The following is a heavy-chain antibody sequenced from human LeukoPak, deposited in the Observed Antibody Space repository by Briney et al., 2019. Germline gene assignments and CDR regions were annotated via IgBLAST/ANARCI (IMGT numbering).Heavy chain of an antibody. CDR1: GYTFTSYG. CDR3: AFTGCSGGSCYDWFDP. V-gene: IGHV1-18*01. CDR2: ISAYKGNT. D-gene: IGHD2-15*01. Sequence: GGSVKVSCKASGYTFTSYGISWVRQAPGQGREWMGWISAYKGNTNYAQKLQGRVTMTTDTSTSTAYMELRSLRSDDTAVYYCAFTGCSGGSCYDWFDPWGQGTLVTVSS. J-gene: IGHJ5*02.